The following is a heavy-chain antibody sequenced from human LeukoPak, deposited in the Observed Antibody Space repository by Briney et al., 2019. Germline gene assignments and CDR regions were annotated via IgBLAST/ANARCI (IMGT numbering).Heavy chain of an antibody. CDR1: GGSFSGYY. D-gene: IGHD2-2*01. V-gene: IGHV4-39*01. J-gene: IGHJ4*02. Sequence: SETLSLTCAVYGGSFSGYYWGWIRQPPGKGLEWIGSIYYSGSTYYNPSLKSRVTISVDTSKNQFSLKLSSVTAADTAVYYCARLRYCSSTSCPPEDYYFDYWGQGTLVTVSS. CDR3: ARLRYCSSTSCPPEDYYFDY. CDR2: IYYSGST.